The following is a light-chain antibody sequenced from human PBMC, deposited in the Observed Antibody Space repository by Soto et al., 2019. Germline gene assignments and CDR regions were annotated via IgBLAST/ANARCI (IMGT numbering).Light chain of an antibody. CDR1: SSDVGGYQY. Sequence: QSALTQPHSASGSPGQSVTISCTGTSSDVGGYQYVSWYQQYPGKAPKLMIYAVNKRPSGVPDRFSGSRSGNTASLTVSGLQAEDEADYYCSSYAGSNNYVFGTGTKVTVL. CDR3: SSYAGSNNYV. J-gene: IGLJ1*01. CDR2: AVN. V-gene: IGLV2-8*01.